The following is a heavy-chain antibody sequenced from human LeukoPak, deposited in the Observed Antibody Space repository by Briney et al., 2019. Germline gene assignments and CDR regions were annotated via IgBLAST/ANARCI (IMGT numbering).Heavy chain of an antibody. CDR3: ARSPGTYSSSSFFDY. CDR2: IIPIFGTA. D-gene: IGHD6-6*01. J-gene: IGHJ4*02. CDR1: GGTFSSYA. V-gene: IGHV1-69*13. Sequence: ASVKVSCKASGGTFSSYAISWVRQAPGQGLEWMGGIIPIFGTANYAQKFQGRVTITADESTSTAYMELSSLRSEDTAVYYCARSPGTYSSSSFFDYWGQGTLVTVSS.